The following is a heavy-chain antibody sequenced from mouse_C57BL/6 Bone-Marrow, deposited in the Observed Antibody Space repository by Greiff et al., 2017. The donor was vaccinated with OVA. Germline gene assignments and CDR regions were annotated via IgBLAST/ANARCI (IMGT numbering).Heavy chain of an antibody. Sequence: VQLQQPGAELVMPGASVKLSCKASGFTFTSYWMHWVKQRPGQGLEWIGEIDPSDSYTNYNQKFKGKSTLTVDKASSTAYMQRSSLTSEDSAVYYCAREGCNYGFAYWGRGTLVTVSA. V-gene: IGHV1-69*01. D-gene: IGHD2-1*01. CDR2: IDPSDSYT. CDR1: GFTFTSYW. CDR3: AREGCNYGFAY. J-gene: IGHJ3*01.